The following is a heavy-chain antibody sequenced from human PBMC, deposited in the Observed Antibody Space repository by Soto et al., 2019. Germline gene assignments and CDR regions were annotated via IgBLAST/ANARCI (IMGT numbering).Heavy chain of an antibody. D-gene: IGHD2-8*01. CDR2: ISAYNGNT. CDR1: GYTFTSYG. J-gene: IGHJ3*02. Sequence: ASVKFSCKASGYTFTSYGISWVRQAPGQGLEWMGWISAYNGNTNYAQKLQGRVTMTTDTSTSTAYMELRSLRSDDTAVYYCARGSDLMISDAFDIWGQGTMVTVSS. V-gene: IGHV1-18*04. CDR3: ARGSDLMISDAFDI.